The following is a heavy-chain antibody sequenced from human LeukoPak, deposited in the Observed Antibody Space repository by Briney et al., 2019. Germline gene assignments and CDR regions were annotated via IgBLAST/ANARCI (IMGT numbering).Heavy chain of an antibody. V-gene: IGHV3-20*04. CDR1: GFTFDDYG. CDR2: INWNGGRT. D-gene: IGHD1-26*01. CDR3: ARGFVHSGSPFFDY. J-gene: IGHJ4*02. Sequence: GGSLRLSCAASGFTFDDYGMSWVRQAPGKGLKWVSGINWNGGRTGYADSVKGRFTISRDNAKNSLYLQMNSLRAEDTALYYCARGFVHSGSPFFDYWGQGTLVTVSS.